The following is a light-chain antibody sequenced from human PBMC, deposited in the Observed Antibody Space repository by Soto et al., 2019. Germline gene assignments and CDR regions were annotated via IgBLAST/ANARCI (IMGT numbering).Light chain of an antibody. Sequence: EIVMTQSLDTLSVSPGERATVSCRASQSVSSNIAWYQQKPGQAPRLLIYGASTRATGIPARFSGSGSGTEFTLTISSLQPEDFAIYFCQQYNNWPTTFGQGTKVEIK. CDR1: QSVSSN. V-gene: IGKV3-15*01. J-gene: IGKJ1*01. CDR3: QQYNNWPTT. CDR2: GAS.